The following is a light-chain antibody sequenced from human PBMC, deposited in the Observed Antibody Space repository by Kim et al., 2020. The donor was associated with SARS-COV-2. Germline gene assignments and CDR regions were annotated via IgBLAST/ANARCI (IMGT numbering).Light chain of an antibody. V-gene: IGLV2-14*03. Sequence: QSALTQPASVSGSPGQSIIISCTGTSSDVGGYNYVSWYQQHPGKAPKLMIYDVSNRPSGVSNRFSGSKSGNTASLTISGLQAEDEADYYCSSYTSSSIVFGTGTKVTVL. J-gene: IGLJ1*01. CDR3: SSYTSSSIV. CDR1: SSDVGGYNY. CDR2: DVS.